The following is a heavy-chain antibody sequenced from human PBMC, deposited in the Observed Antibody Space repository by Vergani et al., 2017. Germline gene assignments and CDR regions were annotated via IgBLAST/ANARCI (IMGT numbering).Heavy chain of an antibody. D-gene: IGHD2-2*01. V-gene: IGHV4-59*01. Sequence: QVQLPESGPGLVKPSETLSLTCTVSGGSISSYYWSWIRQPPGKGLEWIGYIYYSGSTNYNPSLKSRVTISVDTSKNHFALKLSSVTAADTAVYYCASPGYCSSTSCPNWFDPWGQGTLVTVSS. CDR3: ASPGYCSSTSCPNWFDP. CDR2: IYYSGST. CDR1: GGSISSYY. J-gene: IGHJ5*02.